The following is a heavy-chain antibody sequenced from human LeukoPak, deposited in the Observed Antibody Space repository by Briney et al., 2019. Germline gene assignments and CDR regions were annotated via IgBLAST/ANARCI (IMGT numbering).Heavy chain of an antibody. CDR2: IIPIFGTA. V-gene: IGHV1-69*01. CDR3: AREAIRIVVEPAAMSWFDP. D-gene: IGHD2-2*01. Sequence: SVKVSCKASGGTFSSYAISWVRQAPGQGLEWMGGIIPIFGTANYAQKFQGRVTITADEPTSTAYMELSSLRSEDTAVYYCAREAIRIVVEPAAMSWFDPWGRGTLVTVSS. CDR1: GGTFSSYA. J-gene: IGHJ5*02.